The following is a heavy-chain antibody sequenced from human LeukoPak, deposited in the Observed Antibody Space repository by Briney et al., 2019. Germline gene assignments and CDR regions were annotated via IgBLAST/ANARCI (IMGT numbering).Heavy chain of an antibody. Sequence: SETLSLTCTVSGGSISSYYWSWIRQPAGKGLEWIGRIYTSGSTNYNPSLKSRVTILVDTSKNQFSLKLSSVTAADTAVYYCARLGYYDILTDGYMDVWGKGITVTIPS. CDR1: GGSISSYY. CDR3: ARLGYYDILTDGYMDV. CDR2: IYTSGST. V-gene: IGHV4-4*07. J-gene: IGHJ6*03. D-gene: IGHD3-9*01.